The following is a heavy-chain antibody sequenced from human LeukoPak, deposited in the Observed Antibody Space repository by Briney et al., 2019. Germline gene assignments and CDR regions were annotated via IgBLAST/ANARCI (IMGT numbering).Heavy chain of an antibody. D-gene: IGHD1-26*01. CDR1: DDSISSNRYF. CDR3: ARDIDDVGALLDF. V-gene: IGHV4-39*07. Sequence: SETLSLTCTISDDSISSNRYFWAWIRQPPGGGLEWIASINYNWRTYYNPSLKSRLTISIDTAKRLFSLKLTSVTAADTALYYCARDIDDVGALLDFWGQGTLVTVSS. CDR2: INYNWRT. J-gene: IGHJ4*02.